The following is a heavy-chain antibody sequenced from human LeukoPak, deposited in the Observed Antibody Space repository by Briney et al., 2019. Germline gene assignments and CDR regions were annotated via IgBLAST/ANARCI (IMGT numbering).Heavy chain of an antibody. CDR2: IYHSGST. V-gene: IGHV4-38-2*02. J-gene: IGHJ5*02. D-gene: IGHD1-14*01. CDR1: GGSISSGYY. CDR3: ARVAGLSAHRGINWFDP. Sequence: PSETLSLTCTVSGGSISSGYYWGWIRQPPGKGLEWIGSIYHSGSTYYNPSLKSRVTISVDTSKNQFSLKLSSVTAADTAVYYCARVAGLSAHRGINWFDPWGQGTLVTVSS.